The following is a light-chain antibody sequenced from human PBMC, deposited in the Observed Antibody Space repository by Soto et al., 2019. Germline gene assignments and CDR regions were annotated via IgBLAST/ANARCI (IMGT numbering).Light chain of an antibody. CDR3: AAWDDSLNGYV. V-gene: IGLV1-44*01. Sequence: QSVLTQPPSAFGTPGQRVTISCSWSSSNIGINSVSWYQQLPGTAPKLLIYSNDQRPSGVPGRFSGSKSGTSASLAISWLQSGDEADYYCAAWDDSLNGYVFGTGTKVTVL. J-gene: IGLJ1*01. CDR2: SND. CDR1: SSNIGINS.